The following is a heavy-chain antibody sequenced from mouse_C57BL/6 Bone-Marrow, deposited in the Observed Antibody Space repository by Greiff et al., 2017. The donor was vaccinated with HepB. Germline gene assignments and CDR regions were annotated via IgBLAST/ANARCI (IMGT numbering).Heavy chain of an antibody. V-gene: IGHV3-1*01. D-gene: IGHD2-5*01. CDR1: GYSITSGYD. CDR3: ARATYSKGGYFDY. CDR2: ISYSGST. J-gene: IGHJ2*01. Sequence: EVKLQESGPCMVKPSQSLSLTCTVTGYSITSGYDWHWIRHFPGNKLEWMGYISYSGSTNYNPSLKSRISITHDTSKNHFFLKLNSVTTEDTATYYCARATYSKGGYFDYWGQGTTLTVSS.